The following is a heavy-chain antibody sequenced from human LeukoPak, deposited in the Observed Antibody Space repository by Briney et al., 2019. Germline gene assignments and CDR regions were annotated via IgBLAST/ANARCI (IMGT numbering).Heavy chain of an antibody. CDR3: ARVRYDSSGYYPGAFDI. J-gene: IGHJ3*02. D-gene: IGHD3-22*01. CDR2: IGTAGDT. V-gene: IGHV3-13*01. CDR1: GFTFSSYD. Sequence: GGSLRLSCAASGFTFSSYDMHWVRQATGKGLEWVSAIGTAGDTYYPGSVKGRFTISRENAKNSLYLQMNSLRAGDTAVYYCARVRYDSSGYYPGAFDIWGQGTMVTVSS.